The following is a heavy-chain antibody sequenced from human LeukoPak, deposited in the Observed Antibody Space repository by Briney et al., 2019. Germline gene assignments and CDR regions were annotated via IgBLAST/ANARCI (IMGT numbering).Heavy chain of an antibody. CDR1: GGSISSYY. D-gene: IGHD5-18*01. CDR3: ARSLWPLSFDY. CDR2: IYYSGST. J-gene: IGHJ4*02. Sequence: SETLSLTCTVSGGSISSYYWSWIRQPPGKGLEWIGYIYYSGSTNYNPSLKSRVTISVDTSKNQFSLKLSSVTAADTAVYYCARSLWPLSFDYWGQGTLVTVSS. V-gene: IGHV4-59*08.